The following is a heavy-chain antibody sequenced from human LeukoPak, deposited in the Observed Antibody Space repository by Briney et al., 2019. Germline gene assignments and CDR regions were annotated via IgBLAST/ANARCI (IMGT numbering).Heavy chain of an antibody. CDR1: GYSISSGYY. D-gene: IGHD6-19*01. CDR3: SYSSGWYEFDY. V-gene: IGHV4-38-2*01. CDR2: IYHSGST. Sequence: PSETLSLTCAVSGYSISSGYYWGWIRQPPGKGLEWIGSIYHSGSTYYNPSLKSRVTISVDTSKNQFSLKLSSATAADTAVYYCSYSSGWYEFDYWGQGTLVTVSS. J-gene: IGHJ4*02.